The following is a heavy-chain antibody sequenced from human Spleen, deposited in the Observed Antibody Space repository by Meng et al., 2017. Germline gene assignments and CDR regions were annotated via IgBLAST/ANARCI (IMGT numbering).Heavy chain of an antibody. Sequence: SETLSLTCVVSGGSFSDYYWSWIRQPPGKGLEWIGEINHSGSTNYNPSLKSRVTISVDTSKNQFSLKLSSVTAADTAVYYCARSRLVVVPAAMSRYYFDYWGQGTLVTVSS. D-gene: IGHD2-2*01. J-gene: IGHJ4*02. CDR1: GGSFSDYY. CDR3: ARSRLVVVPAAMSRYYFDY. V-gene: IGHV4-34*01. CDR2: INHSGST.